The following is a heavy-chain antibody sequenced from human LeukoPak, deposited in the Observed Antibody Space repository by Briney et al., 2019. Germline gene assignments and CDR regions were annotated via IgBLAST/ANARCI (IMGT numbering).Heavy chain of an antibody. CDR1: GGSIRSY. J-gene: IGHJ5*02. CDR2: IYGSGST. Sequence: SETLSLTCTVSGGSIRSYWSWIRQPAGKGLEWIGRIYGSGSTDYNPSLKSRGTMSIDTSKNQFSLNLISVTAADTAVYYCARDSGTTGEVKFDPWGQGTLVIVSS. D-gene: IGHD3-10*01. V-gene: IGHV4-4*07. CDR3: ARDSGTTGEVKFDP.